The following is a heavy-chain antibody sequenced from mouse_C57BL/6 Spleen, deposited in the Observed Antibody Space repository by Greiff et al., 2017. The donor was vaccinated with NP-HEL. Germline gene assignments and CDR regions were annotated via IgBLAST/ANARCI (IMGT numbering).Heavy chain of an antibody. CDR1: GYTFTSYD. CDR2: IYPRDGST. J-gene: IGHJ2*01. D-gene: IGHD1-1*02. V-gene: IGHV1-85*01. Sequence: QVHVKQSGPELVKPGASVKLSCTASGYTFTSYDINWVKQRPGQGLEWIGWIYPRDGSTKYNEKCKGKATLTVDTSSSTAYMELHSLTSEDSAVYFCARAWVANFDYWGQGTTLTVSS. CDR3: ARAWVANFDY.